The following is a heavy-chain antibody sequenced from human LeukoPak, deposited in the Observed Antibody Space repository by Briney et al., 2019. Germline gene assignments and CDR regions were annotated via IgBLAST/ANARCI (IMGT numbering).Heavy chain of an antibody. D-gene: IGHD1-26*01. V-gene: IGHV3-74*01. CDR3: ARGIRTVWELPDH. CDR2: IHSDGKTT. CDR1: GFTFSDYW. Sequence: QPGGSLRLSCEVSGFTFSDYWMNWVRHAPGKGLVWVSRIHSDGKTTSYADSVKGRFTISRDNAKNTLYLQMNSLRADDTAVYYCARGIRTVWELPDHWGQGTLVTVSS. J-gene: IGHJ4*02.